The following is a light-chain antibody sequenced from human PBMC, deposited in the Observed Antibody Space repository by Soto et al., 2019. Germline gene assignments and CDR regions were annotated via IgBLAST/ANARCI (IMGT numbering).Light chain of an antibody. CDR1: QSVSSSY. J-gene: IGKJ1*01. CDR3: QQYGSSPTWT. Sequence: EIVLTQSPGTLSLSPGERATLSCRASQSVSSSYLAWYQQKPGQAPRLLIYGASSRATGIPDRFSGSGSGTDFTLTISRLEPEAFAVYYCQQYGSSPTWTFGQGTKVDIK. CDR2: GAS. V-gene: IGKV3-20*01.